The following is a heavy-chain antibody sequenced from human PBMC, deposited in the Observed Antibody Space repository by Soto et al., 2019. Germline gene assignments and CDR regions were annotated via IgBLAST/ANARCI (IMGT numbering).Heavy chain of an antibody. D-gene: IGHD3-10*01. J-gene: IGHJ6*02. CDR2: ISGSGGST. Sequence: GGSLRLSCAASGFTFRSYAMSWVRQATGKGLEWVSAISGSGGSTYYADSVKGRFTISRDNSKNTLYLQMNSLRAEDTAVYYCAKGRGMGSYYGMDVWGQGTTVTVSS. V-gene: IGHV3-23*01. CDR3: AKGRGMGSYYGMDV. CDR1: GFTFRSYA.